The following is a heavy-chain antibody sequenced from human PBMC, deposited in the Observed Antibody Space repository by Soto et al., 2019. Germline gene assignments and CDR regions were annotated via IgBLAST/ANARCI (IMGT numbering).Heavy chain of an antibody. J-gene: IGHJ4*02. V-gene: IGHV1-58*01. CDR3: AADVGSSGYSEWLSTFDY. CDR1: GFTFTSSA. Sequence: SVKVSCTAFGFTFTSSAVQWVGQARGQRLEWIGWIVVGSGKTNYAQKFQERVTINRDISNSTDYMELSSLRSEETAVYYCAADVGSSGYSEWLSTFDYWGQGTLVTVSS. CDR2: IVVGSGKT. D-gene: IGHD3-22*01.